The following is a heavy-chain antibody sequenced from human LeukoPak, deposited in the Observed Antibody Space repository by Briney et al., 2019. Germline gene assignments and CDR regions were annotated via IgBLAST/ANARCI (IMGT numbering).Heavy chain of an antibody. V-gene: IGHV4-39*01. D-gene: IGHD3-22*01. Sequence: SETLSLTCAVYGGSISSSSYYWGWIRQPPGKGLEWIGSIYYSGSTYYNPSLKSRVTISVDTSKNQFSLKLSSVTAADTAVYYCATNDRGYYYDSSGYYGAAFDIWGQGTMVTVSS. CDR2: IYYSGST. J-gene: IGHJ3*02. CDR3: ATNDRGYYYDSSGYYGAAFDI. CDR1: GGSISSSSYY.